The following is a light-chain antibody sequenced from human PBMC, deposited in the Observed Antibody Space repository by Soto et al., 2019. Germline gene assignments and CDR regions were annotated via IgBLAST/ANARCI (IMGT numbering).Light chain of an antibody. Sequence: EIVLTQSPATLSLSPGERATLSCRASQSVSSYLAWYQQKPGQAPRLLIYDASNRATGIPARFSGSGSGTDFTLTISSLKPEDFAVYYCQQRSNWPPKWTFGQGTKVEIK. J-gene: IGKJ1*01. CDR1: QSVSSY. CDR2: DAS. CDR3: QQRSNWPPKWT. V-gene: IGKV3-11*01.